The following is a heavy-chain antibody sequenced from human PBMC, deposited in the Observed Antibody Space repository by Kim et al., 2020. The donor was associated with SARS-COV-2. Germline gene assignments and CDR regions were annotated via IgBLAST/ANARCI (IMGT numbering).Heavy chain of an antibody. J-gene: IGHJ5*02. D-gene: IGHD4-17*01. Sequence: GGSLRLSCAASGFTFSSYGMHWVRQAPGKGLEWVAVISYDGSNKYYADSVKGRFTISRDNSKNTLYLQMNSLRAEDTAVYYCAKDHGDYGYRLTWDNWFDPWGQGTLVTVSS. CDR2: ISYDGSNK. CDR1: GFTFSSYG. CDR3: AKDHGDYGYRLTWDNWFDP. V-gene: IGHV3-30*18.